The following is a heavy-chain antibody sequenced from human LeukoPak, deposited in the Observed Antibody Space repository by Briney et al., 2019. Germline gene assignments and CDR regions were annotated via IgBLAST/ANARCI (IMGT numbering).Heavy chain of an antibody. CDR3: ARAFIAPAGPLSAVDY. V-gene: IGHV1-18*04. J-gene: IGHJ4*02. CDR1: GYTFTTYG. CDR2: ISAYNGNT. D-gene: IGHD6-13*01. Sequence: ASVKVSCKASGYTFTTYGISWVRQAPGQGLELMGWISAYNGNTNFAQKLQGRVTLTTDTSTSTAYMELRSLRSDDTAIYYCARAFIAPAGPLSAVDYWGQGTLVTVSS.